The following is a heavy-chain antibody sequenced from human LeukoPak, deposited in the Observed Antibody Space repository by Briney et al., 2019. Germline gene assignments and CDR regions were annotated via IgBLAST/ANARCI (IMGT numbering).Heavy chain of an antibody. V-gene: IGHV1-69*13. CDR2: IIPIFGTA. CDR1: GGTFSSYA. J-gene: IGHJ1*01. D-gene: IGHD1-26*01. CDR3: ARDTPTTSTGIAGDEYFQR. Sequence: ASVKVSCKASGGTFSSYAISWVRQAPGQGLEWMGGIIPIFGTANYAQKFQGRVTITADESTSTAYMELSSLRSEDTAVYYCARDTPTTSTGIAGDEYFQRWGQGTLVTVSS.